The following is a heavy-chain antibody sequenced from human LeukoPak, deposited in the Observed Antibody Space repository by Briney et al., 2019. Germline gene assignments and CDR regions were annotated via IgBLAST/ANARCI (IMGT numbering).Heavy chain of an antibody. CDR1: GYSISSGYY. V-gene: IGHV4-38-2*01. J-gene: IGHJ6*04. CDR3: AGTYCSGGSCYSELHYYYGMDV. Sequence: PSETLSLTCAVSGYSISSGYYWGWIRQPPGKGLEWIGSIYHSGSTYYNPSLKSRVTISVDTSKNQFSLKLSSVTAADTAVYYCAGTYCSGGSCYSELHYYYGMDVWGKGTTVTVSS. CDR2: IYHSGST. D-gene: IGHD2-15*01.